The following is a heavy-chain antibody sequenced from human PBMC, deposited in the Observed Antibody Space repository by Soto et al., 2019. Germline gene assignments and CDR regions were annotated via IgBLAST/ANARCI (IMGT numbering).Heavy chain of an antibody. CDR2: INAGNGNT. CDR1: GYTFTSYA. V-gene: IGHV1-3*01. J-gene: IGHJ4*02. CDR3: RRFFLFCSGGSCPFRPYY. Sequence: GASVKVSCKASGYTFTSYAMHWVRQAPGQRLEWMGWINAGNGNTKYSQKFQGRVTITRDTSASTAYMELSSLRSEDTAVYYCRRFFLFCSGGSCPFRPYYWGQGTLDTVSS. D-gene: IGHD2-15*01.